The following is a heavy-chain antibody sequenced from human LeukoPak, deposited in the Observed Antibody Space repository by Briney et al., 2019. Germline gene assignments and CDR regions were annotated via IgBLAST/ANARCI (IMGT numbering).Heavy chain of an antibody. J-gene: IGHJ4*02. D-gene: IGHD3-16*02. CDR3: AREFILTADYFDY. CDR1: GGSISSSSYY. Sequence: PSETLSLTCTVSGGSISSSSYYWGWIRQPPGKGLEWIGSMYHSGSTYYNPSLKSRVTISVDTSKNQFSLKLSSVTAADTAVYYCAREFILTADYFDYWGQGTLVTVSS. V-gene: IGHV4-39*02. CDR2: MYHSGST.